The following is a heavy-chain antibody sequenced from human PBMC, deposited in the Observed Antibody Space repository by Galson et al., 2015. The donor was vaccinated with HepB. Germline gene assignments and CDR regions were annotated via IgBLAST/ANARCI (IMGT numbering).Heavy chain of an antibody. J-gene: IGHJ4*02. CDR2: ISSSSSTI. CDR3: ARDKQRVQLWSTGYHFDY. CDR1: GFTFSSYS. D-gene: IGHD5-18*01. V-gene: IGHV3-48*02. Sequence: SLRLSCAASGFTFSSYSMNWVRQAPGKGLEWVSYISSSSSTIYYADSVKGRFTISRDNAKNSLYLQMNSLRDEDTAVYYCARDKQRVQLWSTGYHFDYWGQGTLVTVPS.